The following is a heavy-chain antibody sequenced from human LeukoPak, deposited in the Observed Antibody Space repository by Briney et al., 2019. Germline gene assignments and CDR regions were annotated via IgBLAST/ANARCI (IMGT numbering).Heavy chain of an antibody. V-gene: IGHV1-18*01. CDR3: ARLDSTRASEFFQH. D-gene: IGHD3-22*01. CDR2: ISAYNGNT. CDR1: GYTFTSYG. Sequence: ASVKVSCRASGYTFTSYGISWVRQAPGQGLEWMGWISAYNGNTNYAQKLQGRVTMTTDTSTSTAYMELRSLRSDDTAVYYGARLDSTRASEFFQHWGQGTLVTVSS. J-gene: IGHJ1*01.